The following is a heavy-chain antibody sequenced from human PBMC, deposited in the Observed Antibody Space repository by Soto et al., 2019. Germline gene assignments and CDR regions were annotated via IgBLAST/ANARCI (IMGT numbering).Heavy chain of an antibody. CDR1: GDSISSGGYY. J-gene: IGHJ3*02. Sequence: PSETLSLTCTVSGDSISSGGYYWSWIRQHPGKGLEWIGHIYYNGTTNYNPTLKSRVTISVDTSKNQFSLKLSSVTAADTAVYYCAREDIVEGDAFDIWGQGTMVTVSS. V-gene: IGHV4-61*08. D-gene: IGHD2-15*01. CDR3: AREDIVEGDAFDI. CDR2: IYYNGTT.